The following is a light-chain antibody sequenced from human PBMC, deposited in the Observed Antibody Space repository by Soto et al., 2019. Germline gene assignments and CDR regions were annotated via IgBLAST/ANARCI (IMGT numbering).Light chain of an antibody. Sequence: EIVLTQSPATLSLSPGERATLSCRASQSVSSYLAWYQQKPGQAPRLLIYDASNRATGIPARFSGSGSGTDFTLTISRLEPEDFAVYYCQQYGDWPLTFGGGTKV. CDR1: QSVSSY. V-gene: IGKV3-11*01. J-gene: IGKJ4*01. CDR3: QQYGDWPLT. CDR2: DAS.